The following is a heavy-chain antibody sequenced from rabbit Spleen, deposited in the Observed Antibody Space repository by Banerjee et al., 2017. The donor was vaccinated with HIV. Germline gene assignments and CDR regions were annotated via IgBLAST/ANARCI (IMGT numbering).Heavy chain of an antibody. CDR3: ARDTSSSFSSYGMDL. CDR1: GVSFSFSSY. CDR2: IEVGSSDFT. Sequence: LEESGGGLVKPGASLTLTCTASGVSFSFSSYMCWVRQAPGKGLEWIACIEVGSSDFTYYATWAKGRFTISKTSSTTVTLQVTRLTAADTATYFCARDTSSSFSSYGMDLWGQGTLVTVS. D-gene: IGHD1-1*01. J-gene: IGHJ6*01. V-gene: IGHV1S40*01.